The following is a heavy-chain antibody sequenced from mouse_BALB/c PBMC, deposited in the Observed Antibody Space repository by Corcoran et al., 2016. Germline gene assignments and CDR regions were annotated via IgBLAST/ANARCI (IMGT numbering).Heavy chain of an antibody. D-gene: IGHD3-2*01. CDR3: ARQTARAGAMDY. CDR1: GYTFSNYG. V-gene: IGHV9-1*02. Sequence: QIQLVQSGPELKKPGETVKISCKASGYTFSNYGVTWVKQAPGKGLKWMGGINTYTGEPTYADDFKGRFAFSLETSASTAYLQINNLKNEDMATYFCARQTARAGAMDYWGQGTSVTVSS. J-gene: IGHJ4*01. CDR2: INTYTGEP.